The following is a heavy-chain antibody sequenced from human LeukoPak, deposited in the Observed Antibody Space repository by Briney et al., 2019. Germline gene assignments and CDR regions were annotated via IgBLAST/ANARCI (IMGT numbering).Heavy chain of an antibody. D-gene: IGHD6-6*01. Sequence: PGGSLRLSCGASGFTFSSYAMHWVRQAPGKGLEWVAVISYDGSNKDYADSVKGRFTISRDNSQTTLYLQMHSLRAEDTAVYYCANLAAIDYWGQGTLVTVSS. CDR1: GFTFSSYA. CDR3: ANLAAIDY. V-gene: IGHV3-30-3*01. J-gene: IGHJ4*02. CDR2: ISYDGSNK.